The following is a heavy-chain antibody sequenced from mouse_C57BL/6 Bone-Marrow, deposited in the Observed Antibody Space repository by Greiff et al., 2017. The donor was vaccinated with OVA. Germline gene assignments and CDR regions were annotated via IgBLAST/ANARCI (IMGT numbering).Heavy chain of an antibody. CDR1: GFNIKDDY. Sequence: EVQLQQSGAELVRPGASVKLSCTASGFNIKDDYMHWVKERPEQGLEWIGWIDPENGDTEYASKFQGKATIPADTSSKTVYRHLSSLTSEDTAVYYCTTYRYWGQGTTLTVSS. V-gene: IGHV14-4*01. CDR2: IDPENGDT. CDR3: TTYRY. J-gene: IGHJ2*01.